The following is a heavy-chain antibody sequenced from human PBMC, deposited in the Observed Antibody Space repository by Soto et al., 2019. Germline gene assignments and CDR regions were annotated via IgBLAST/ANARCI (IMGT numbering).Heavy chain of an antibody. CDR1: GGTFSRHA. V-gene: IGHV1-69*01. J-gene: IGHJ5*02. D-gene: IGHD6-13*01. CDR3: ARASIHGSSWYFWFDP. Sequence: QVQLVQSGAELRKPGSSVKVSCKSSGGTFSRHAINWVRQAPGQGLEWMGGIIPLFGTTNYAQKFKGRLTITADESTTTTSMGLSSLKSEDAAVYYCARASIHGSSWYFWFDPWGQGTLVTVSS. CDR2: IIPLFGTT.